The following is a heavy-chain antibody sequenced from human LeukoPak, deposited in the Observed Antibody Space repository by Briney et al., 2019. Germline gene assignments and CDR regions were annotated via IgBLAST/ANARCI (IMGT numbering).Heavy chain of an antibody. CDR2: IIPIFGTA. J-gene: IGHJ4*02. CDR1: GGTFSSYA. D-gene: IGHD3-22*01. CDR3: ARARGYYDSSGYSTYYFDY. V-gene: IGHV1-69*05. Sequence: WASVKVSCKASGGTFSSYAISWVRQAPGQGLEWMGGIIPIFGTANYAQKFQGRVTITTDESTITAYMELSSLRSEDTAVYYCARARGYYDSSGYSTYYFDYWGQGTLVTLSS.